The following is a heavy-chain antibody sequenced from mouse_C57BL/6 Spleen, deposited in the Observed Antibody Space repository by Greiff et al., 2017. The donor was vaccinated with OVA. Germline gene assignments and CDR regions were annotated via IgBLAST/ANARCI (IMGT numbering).Heavy chain of an antibody. D-gene: IGHD2-4*01. CDR2: INPNNGGT. CDR1: GYTFTDYY. Sequence: EVQLQQSGPELVKPGASVKISCKASGYTFTDYYMNWVKQSHGKSLEWIGDINPNNGGTSYNQKFKGKATLTVDKSSSTAYMELRSLTSEDSAVYYCARPIYYDYPFDYWGQGTTLTVSS. J-gene: IGHJ2*01. V-gene: IGHV1-26*01. CDR3: ARPIYYDYPFDY.